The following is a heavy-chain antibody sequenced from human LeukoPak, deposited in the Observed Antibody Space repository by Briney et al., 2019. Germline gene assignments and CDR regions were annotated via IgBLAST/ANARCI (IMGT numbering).Heavy chain of an antibody. Sequence: SETLSHTCAVSSGSINSSNWWSWVPQPPGKGLEWIGEIYLSGSTNYNPSLKSRVTISVDESKNEFSLKLTSVTAADTAVYYCARFHTSSLFFDPWGQGILVTVSS. CDR3: ARFHTSSLFFDP. CDR1: SGSINSSNW. D-gene: IGHD6-13*01. V-gene: IGHV4-4*02. J-gene: IGHJ5*02. CDR2: IYLSGST.